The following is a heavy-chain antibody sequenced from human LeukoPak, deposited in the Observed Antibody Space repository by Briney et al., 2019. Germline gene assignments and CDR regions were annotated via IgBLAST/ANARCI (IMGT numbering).Heavy chain of an antibody. CDR1: GFTFSSYG. J-gene: IGHJ3*02. CDR2: ISGSGGST. D-gene: IGHD3-10*01. CDR3: AKGGYGSGSYSGFDI. Sequence: RGSLRLSCAASGFTFSSYGMSWVRQAPGKGLEWVSAISGSGGSTYYADSVKGRFTISRDNSKNTLYLQMNSLRAEDTAIYYCAKGGYGSGSYSGFDIWGQGTMVTVSS. V-gene: IGHV3-23*01.